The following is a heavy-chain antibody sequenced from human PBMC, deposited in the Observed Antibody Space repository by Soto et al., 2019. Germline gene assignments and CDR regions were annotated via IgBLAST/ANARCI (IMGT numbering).Heavy chain of an antibody. D-gene: IGHD3-9*01. CDR2: IIPVIGAP. J-gene: IGHJ6*02. Sequence: QVHLVQSGAEMKRAGSSVRVSCKGLGGTISSDAISWVRQAPGRGLEWMGGIIPVIGAPNYGQRFQGRITITADESTNTAYMELSSLRPEDTAIYYCARVQPYDSLTGSAPAYGMDVWGQGTTVTVSS. V-gene: IGHV1-69*01. CDR3: ARVQPYDSLTGSAPAYGMDV. CDR1: GGTISSDA.